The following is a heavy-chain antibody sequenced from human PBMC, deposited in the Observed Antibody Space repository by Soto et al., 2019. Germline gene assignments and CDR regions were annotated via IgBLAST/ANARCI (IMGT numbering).Heavy chain of an antibody. V-gene: IGHV4-39*01. D-gene: IGHD1-20*01. CDR1: GGSISSSSYY. Sequence: SETLSLTCTVSGGSISSSSYYWGWIRQPPGKGLEWIGSIYYSGSTYYNPSLKSRVTISVDTSKNQFSLKLSSVTAADTAVYYCARQGTNNWNQGGAFDYWGQGTLVTVSS. J-gene: IGHJ4*02. CDR2: IYYSGST. CDR3: ARQGTNNWNQGGAFDY.